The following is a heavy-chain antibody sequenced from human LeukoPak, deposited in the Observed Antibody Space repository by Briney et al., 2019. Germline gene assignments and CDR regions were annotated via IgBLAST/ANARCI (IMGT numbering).Heavy chain of an antibody. Sequence: SETLSLTCTVSGYSISSGYYWGWIRQPPGEGLEWIGSIYHSGSTYYNPSLKSRVTISVDTSKNQFSLKLSSVTAADTAVYYCARDVSHSSYFDYWGQGTLVTVSS. CDR1: GYSISSGYY. CDR2: IYHSGST. J-gene: IGHJ4*03. D-gene: IGHD6-13*01. V-gene: IGHV4-38-2*02. CDR3: ARDVSHSSYFDY.